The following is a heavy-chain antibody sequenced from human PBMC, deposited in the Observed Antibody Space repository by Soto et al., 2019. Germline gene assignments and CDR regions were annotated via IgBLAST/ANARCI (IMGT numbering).Heavy chain of an antibody. CDR2: INPSGGST. CDR1: GYTFTSYY. J-gene: IGHJ5*02. CDR3: ASSRGDCSGGSCYEFCWYDP. V-gene: IGHV1-46*01. Sequence: GASVKVSCKASGYTFTSYYMHWVRQAPGQGLEWMGIINPSGGSTSYAQKFQGRVTMTRDTSTSTVYMELSSLRSEDTAVYYCASSRGDCSGGSCYEFCWYDPWGQGTLVTVSS. D-gene: IGHD2-15*01.